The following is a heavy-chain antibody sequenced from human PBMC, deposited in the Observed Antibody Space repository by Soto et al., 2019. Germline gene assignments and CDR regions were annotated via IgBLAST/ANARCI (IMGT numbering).Heavy chain of an antibody. J-gene: IGHJ6*02. Sequence: QVQLVQSGAEVKKPGSSVKVSCKASGGTFSSYAISWVRQAPGQGLKWMGGIIPISETTNYAQKFKGRVTITADQSKSTAYMELRSLRSEDTAVYYWARSQGSSTSLEIYYYYYYGMDVWGQGTTVTVSS. CDR2: IIPISETT. D-gene: IGHD2-2*01. V-gene: IGHV1-69*01. CDR3: ARSQGSSTSLEIYYYYYYGMDV. CDR1: GGTFSSYA.